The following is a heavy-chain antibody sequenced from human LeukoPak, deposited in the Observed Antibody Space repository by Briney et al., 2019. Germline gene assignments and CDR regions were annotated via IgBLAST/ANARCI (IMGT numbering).Heavy chain of an antibody. D-gene: IGHD3-10*01. CDR2: ISGNGGST. J-gene: IGHJ4*02. CDR1: GFTFSSYA. CDR3: AREYYGSGSYEFDY. Sequence: GGSLRLSCSASGFTFSSYAMHWVRQAPGKGLEYVSAISGNGGSTYYADSVKGRFTTSRDNSKNTLYLQMSSLRAEDTAVYYCAREYYGSGSYEFDYWGQGTLVTVSS. V-gene: IGHV3-64D*06.